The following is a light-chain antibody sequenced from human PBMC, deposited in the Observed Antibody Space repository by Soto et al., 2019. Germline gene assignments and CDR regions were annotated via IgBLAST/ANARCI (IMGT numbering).Light chain of an antibody. CDR1: ETISTF. V-gene: IGKV1-39*01. Sequence: DIQMTQSPSSLSVSVGDRVTMTCRASETISTFLNWYQVKPGKAPKLLIYAPSTLQDGVPSRFSGSGSGTDFTLTINSLQPEDFASYYCQQSYDISPITFGQGTRLEI. CDR3: QQSYDISPIT. J-gene: IGKJ5*01. CDR2: APS.